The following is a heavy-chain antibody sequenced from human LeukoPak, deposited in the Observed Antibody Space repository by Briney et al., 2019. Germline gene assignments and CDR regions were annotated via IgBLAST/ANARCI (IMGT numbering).Heavy chain of an antibody. CDR3: ARGLVVVTARLYYYYYMDV. CDR1: GYTFTSYD. V-gene: IGHV1-8*01. D-gene: IGHD2-21*02. J-gene: IGHJ6*03. Sequence: GASVKLSCKASGYTFTSYDINWVRQATGQGLEWMGWMNPNSGNTGYAQKFQGRVTMTRNTSISTAYMELSSLRSEDTAVYYCARGLVVVTARLYYYYYMDVWGKGTTVTVSS. CDR2: MNPNSGNT.